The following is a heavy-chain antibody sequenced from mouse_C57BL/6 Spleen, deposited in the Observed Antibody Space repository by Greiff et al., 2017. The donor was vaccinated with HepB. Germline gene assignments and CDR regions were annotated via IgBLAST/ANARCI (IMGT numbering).Heavy chain of an antibody. D-gene: IGHD2-4*01. Sequence: EVKLEESGGDLVKPGGSLKLSCAASGFTFSSYGMSWVRQTPDKRLEWVATISSGGSYTYYPDSVKGRFTISRDNAKNTLYLQMSSLKSEDTAMYYCARHFDYDHFDDWGQGTTLTVSS. CDR2: ISSGGSYT. J-gene: IGHJ2*01. V-gene: IGHV5-6*02. CDR1: GFTFSSYG. CDR3: ARHFDYDHFDD.